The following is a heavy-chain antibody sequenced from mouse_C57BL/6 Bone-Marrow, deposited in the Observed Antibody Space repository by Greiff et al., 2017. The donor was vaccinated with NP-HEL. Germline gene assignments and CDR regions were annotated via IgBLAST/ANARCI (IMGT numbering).Heavy chain of an antibody. CDR1: GFTFSDYY. CDR2: INYDGSST. J-gene: IGHJ2*01. D-gene: IGHD2-3*01. CDR3: ARVYDGYYYFDY. V-gene: IGHV5-16*01. Sequence: EVKLVESEGGLVQPGSSMKLSCTASGFTFSDYYMAWVRQVPEKGLEWVANINYDGSSTYYLDSLQSRFIISRDNAKNILYLQMSSLKSEDTATYYCARVYDGYYYFDYWGQGTTLTVSS.